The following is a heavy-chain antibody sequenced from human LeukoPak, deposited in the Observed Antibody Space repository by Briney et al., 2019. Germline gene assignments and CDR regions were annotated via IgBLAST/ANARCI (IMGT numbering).Heavy chain of an antibody. J-gene: IGHJ4*02. Sequence: SGGSLRLSCAASGFTFSSYAMSWVRQAPGKGLEWVSAISGSGGSTYYADSVKGRFTISRDNSKNTLYLQMNSLRAEDTAVYYCASWGSGSYEGYWGQGTLVTVSS. CDR3: ASWGSGSYEGY. CDR2: ISGSGGST. V-gene: IGHV3-23*01. CDR1: GFTFSSYA. D-gene: IGHD3-10*01.